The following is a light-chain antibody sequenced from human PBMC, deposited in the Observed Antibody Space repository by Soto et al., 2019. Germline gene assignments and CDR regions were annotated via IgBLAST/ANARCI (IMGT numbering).Light chain of an antibody. CDR2: GAS. J-gene: IGKJ5*01. Sequence: EIVLTQTPGALPWSPRERATLSCTASQSVNSNLAWYQQKPGQAPRLLIYGASTRATGIPASFIGNGSGTEFTLTISSLQSEDFAVYYCQQYNSWPPITFGQGTRLE. CDR3: QQYNSWPPIT. V-gene: IGKV3-15*01. CDR1: QSVNSN.